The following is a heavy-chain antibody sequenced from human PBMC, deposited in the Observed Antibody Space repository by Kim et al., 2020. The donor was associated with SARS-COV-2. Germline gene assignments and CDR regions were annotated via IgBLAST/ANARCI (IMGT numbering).Heavy chain of an antibody. CDR1: GGSISSSSYY. CDR2: IYYSGST. V-gene: IGHV4-39*01. D-gene: IGHD1-20*01. Sequence: SETLSLTCTVSGGSISSSSYYWGWIRQPPGKGLEWIGSIYYSGSTYYNPSLKSRVTISVDTSKNQFSLKLSSVTAADTAVYYCAGNNWNDSTQAQYANKLTLYYFDYWGQGTLVTVSS. J-gene: IGHJ4*02. CDR3: AGNNWNDSTQAQYANKLTLYYFDY.